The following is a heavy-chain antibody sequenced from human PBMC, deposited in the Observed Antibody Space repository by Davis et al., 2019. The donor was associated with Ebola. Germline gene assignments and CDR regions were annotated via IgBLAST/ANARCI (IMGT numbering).Heavy chain of an antibody. CDR1: GFTFSSYS. D-gene: IGHD3-3*01. J-gene: IGHJ6*02. Sequence: GESLKISCAASGFTFSSYSMNWVRQAPGKGLEWVSYISSSSSTIYYADSVKGRFTISRDNAKNSLYLQMNSLRAEDTAVYYCARDILRFLEWLSPTPDVWGQGTTVTVSS. V-gene: IGHV3-48*04. CDR3: ARDILRFLEWLSPTPDV. CDR2: ISSSSSTI.